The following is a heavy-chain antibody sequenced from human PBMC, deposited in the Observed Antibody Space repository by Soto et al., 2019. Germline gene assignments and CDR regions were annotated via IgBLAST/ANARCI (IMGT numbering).Heavy chain of an antibody. Sequence: QVQLQESGPGLVKPSETLSLTCTVSGGSISSYYWSWIRQPPGKGLEWIGYIYYSGSTNYNPSLKSRVTRSVDTSKNQFSLKLSSVTAADAAVYYCARRPYYYDSSGRWYFDLWGRGTLVTVSS. V-gene: IGHV4-59*08. CDR2: IYYSGST. D-gene: IGHD3-22*01. CDR1: GGSISSYY. J-gene: IGHJ2*01. CDR3: ARRPYYYDSSGRWYFDL.